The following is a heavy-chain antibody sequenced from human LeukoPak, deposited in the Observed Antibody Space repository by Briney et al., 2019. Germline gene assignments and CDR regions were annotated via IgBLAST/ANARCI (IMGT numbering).Heavy chain of an antibody. J-gene: IGHJ4*02. CDR3: ARDPSTASAWFYFDL. CDR2: INQDGSVR. Sequence: GGALRLSCAASGFTFGSNWMSWVGQAPGKGLEWVAHINQDGSVRYYVDSVKGRFTISRDNTKNSLYLQMNNLRVDDTAIYYCARDPSTASAWFYFDLWGQGTLVTVSS. D-gene: IGHD6-19*01. CDR1: GFTFGSNW. V-gene: IGHV3-7*01.